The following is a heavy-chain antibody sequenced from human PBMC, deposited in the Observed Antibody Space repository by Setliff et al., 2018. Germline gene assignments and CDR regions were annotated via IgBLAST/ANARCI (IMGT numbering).Heavy chain of an antibody. J-gene: IGHJ3*02. D-gene: IGHD7-27*01. CDR1: GYTFTKYA. CDR3: AREPLWGSHDAFDI. Sequence: ASVKVSCKASGYTFTKYAINWVRQAPGQGLEWMGWISAYYGSTNYAQKLQGRVTMTTDTSTSTVYMDLRSLRSDDTALCYCAREPLWGSHDAFDIWGQGTMVTVSS. V-gene: IGHV1-18*01. CDR2: ISAYYGST.